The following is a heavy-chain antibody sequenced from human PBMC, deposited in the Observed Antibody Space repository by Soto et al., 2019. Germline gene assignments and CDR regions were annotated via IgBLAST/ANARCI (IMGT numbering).Heavy chain of an antibody. V-gene: IGHV4-59*01. Sequence: SETLSLTCTVSGGSISSYYWSWFRQPPGKGLEWIGYIYYSGSTNYNPSLKSRVTISVDTSKNQFSLKLSSVTAADTAVYYCARSYYDILTGYYYSFDYWGQGTLVTVSS. CDR1: GGSISSYY. J-gene: IGHJ4*02. D-gene: IGHD3-9*01. CDR3: ARSYYDILTGYYYSFDY. CDR2: IYYSGST.